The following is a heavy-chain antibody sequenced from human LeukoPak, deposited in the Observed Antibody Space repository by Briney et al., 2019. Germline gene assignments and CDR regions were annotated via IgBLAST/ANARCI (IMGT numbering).Heavy chain of an antibody. J-gene: IGHJ4*02. CDR2: IRSKAYGGTT. Sequence: GGSLRLSCTASGFTFGDYAMSWVRQAPGKGLEWVGFIRSKAYGGTTEYAASVKGRFTISRDDSKSIAYLQMNSLKTEDTAVYYCTRVISRLRIFGVVIEGAVDYWGQGTLVTVSS. CDR1: GFTFGDYA. V-gene: IGHV3-49*04. D-gene: IGHD3-3*01. CDR3: TRVISRLRIFGVVIEGAVDY.